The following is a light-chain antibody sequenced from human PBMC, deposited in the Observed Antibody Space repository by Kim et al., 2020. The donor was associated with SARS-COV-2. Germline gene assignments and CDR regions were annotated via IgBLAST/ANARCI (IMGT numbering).Light chain of an antibody. CDR3: QQYGSSPRT. Sequence: PGERATLSCRASQSVSSSYLAWYQQKPGQAPRLLIYGASSRAAGIPDRFSGSGSGTDFTLTISTLEPEDFAVYFCQQYGSSPRTFGQGTKLEI. V-gene: IGKV3-20*01. CDR2: GAS. J-gene: IGKJ2*01. CDR1: QSVSSSY.